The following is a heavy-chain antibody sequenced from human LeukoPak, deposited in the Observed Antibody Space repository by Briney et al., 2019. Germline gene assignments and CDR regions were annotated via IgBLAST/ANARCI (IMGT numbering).Heavy chain of an antibody. D-gene: IGHD5-12*01. V-gene: IGHV1-18*01. CDR1: GYTFTSYG. CDR2: ISAYNGNT. J-gene: IGHJ4*02. Sequence: ASVKVSCKASGYTFTSYGISWVRQAPGQGLEWMVWISAYNGNTNYAQKLQGRVTMTTDTSTSTAYMELSNLRFEDTAVYYCASGVATHYWGQGPLVTVSS. CDR3: ASGVATHY.